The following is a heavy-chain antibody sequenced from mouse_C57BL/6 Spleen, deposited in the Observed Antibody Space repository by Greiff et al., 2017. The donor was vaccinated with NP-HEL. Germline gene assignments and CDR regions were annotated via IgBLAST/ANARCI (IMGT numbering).Heavy chain of an antibody. D-gene: IGHD1-1*01. V-gene: IGHV1-82*01. CDR2: IYPGDGDT. Sequence: VQLQQSGPELVKPGASVKISCKASGYAFSSSWMNWVKQRPGKGLEWIGRIYPGDGDTNYNGKFKGKARLTADKYSSTAYRQLSSLTSEDSAVYFWARAYYGSSCEGFAYWGQGALVTVSA. CDR3: ARAYYGSSCEGFAY. CDR1: GYAFSSSW. J-gene: IGHJ3*01.